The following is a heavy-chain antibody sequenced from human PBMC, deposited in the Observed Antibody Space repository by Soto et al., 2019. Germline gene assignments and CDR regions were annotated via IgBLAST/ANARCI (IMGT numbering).Heavy chain of an antibody. Sequence: AAVKVSCKASGYIFTRYGIHWVRQAPGQGLEWVGWINAGTGQVKYSQKFQGRVSITRDTSASTAYMELSRLKSEDTAVYYCARVMAVQAFDIWGQGTKVTVSS. CDR1: GYIFTRYG. V-gene: IGHV1-3*01. D-gene: IGHD4-17*01. CDR2: INAGTGQV. CDR3: ARVMAVQAFDI. J-gene: IGHJ3*02.